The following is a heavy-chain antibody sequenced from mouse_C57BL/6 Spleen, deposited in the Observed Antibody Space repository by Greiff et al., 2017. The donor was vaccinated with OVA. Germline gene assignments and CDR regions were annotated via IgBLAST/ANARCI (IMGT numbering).Heavy chain of an antibody. J-gene: IGHJ4*01. CDR3: ARSSPSYYGSSMDY. V-gene: IGHV1-53*01. Sequence: QVQLQQPGTELVKPGASVKLSCKASGYTFTSYWMPWVKQRPGQGLEWIGNINPSNGVTNYNEKFKSKATLTVDNSTSTANMQLSSLTSEDAAVYYCARSSPSYYGSSMDYWGKGTSVTVSS. CDR2: INPSNGVT. D-gene: IGHD1-1*01. CDR1: GYTFTSYW.